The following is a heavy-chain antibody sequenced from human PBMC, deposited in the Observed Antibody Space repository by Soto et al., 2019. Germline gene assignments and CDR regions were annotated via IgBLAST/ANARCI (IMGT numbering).Heavy chain of an antibody. Sequence: QVQLQQWGAGLLKSSETLSLTCAVYGGSFSGYYWSWIRQPPGKGLEWIGEINHSGSTNYNPSLKSRVTISVDTSKNQFSLKLSSVTAADTAVYYCARPGGGWSFDYWGQGTLVTVSS. CDR2: INHSGST. J-gene: IGHJ4*02. CDR1: GGSFSGYY. V-gene: IGHV4-34*01. CDR3: ARPGGGWSFDY. D-gene: IGHD6-19*01.